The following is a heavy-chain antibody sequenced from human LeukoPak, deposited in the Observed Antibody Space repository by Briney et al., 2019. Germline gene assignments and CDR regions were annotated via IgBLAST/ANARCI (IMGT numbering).Heavy chain of an antibody. J-gene: IGHJ2*01. CDR1: GYSISSGYY. V-gene: IGHV4-38-2*02. D-gene: IGHD1-26*01. CDR3: ARVTGELGFDWYFDL. Sequence: SETLSLTCTVSGYSISSGYYWGWIRQPPGKGLEWIGSIYHSGSTYYNPSLKSRVTISVDTSKNQFSLKLSSVTAADTAVYYCARVTGELGFDWYFDLWGRGTLVTVSS. CDR2: IYHSGST.